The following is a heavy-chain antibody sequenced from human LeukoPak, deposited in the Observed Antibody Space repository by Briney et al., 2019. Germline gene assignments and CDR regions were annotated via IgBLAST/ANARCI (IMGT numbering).Heavy chain of an antibody. D-gene: IGHD5-12*01. J-gene: IGHJ3*02. Sequence: GGSLRLSCAASGFTFSTFAMIWVRQPPGKGLEWVPSIFPSGGEIHYADSVRGRFTISRDNSKSTLSLQMNSLRAEDTAIYYCARDSVATTAFDIWGQGTMVTVSS. CDR2: IFPSGGEI. V-gene: IGHV3-23*01. CDR3: ARDSVATTAFDI. CDR1: GFTFSTFA.